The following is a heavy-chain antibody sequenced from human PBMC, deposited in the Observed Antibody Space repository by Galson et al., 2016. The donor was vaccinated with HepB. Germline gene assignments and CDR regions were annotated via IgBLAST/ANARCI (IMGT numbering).Heavy chain of an antibody. V-gene: IGHV2-5*01. CDR1: GFSLSTTGEA. D-gene: IGHD2-15*01. CDR3: AHRRSGYCNTVNCLYFDY. J-gene: IGHJ4*02. Sequence: PALVKPTQTLTLTCTFSGFSLSTTGEAVGWTRQPPGKALEWLALIHWHDDKRYSPSLKSRLTITKDTSKNQVVLTVTNMYPVDTATYFCAHRRSGYCNTVNCLYFDYWGQGTLATVSS. CDR2: IHWHDDK.